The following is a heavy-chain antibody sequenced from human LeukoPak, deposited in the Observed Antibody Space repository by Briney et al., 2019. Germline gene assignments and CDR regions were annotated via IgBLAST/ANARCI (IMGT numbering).Heavy chain of an antibody. Sequence: ETLSLTCAVYGGSFSGYYWSWVRQAPGKGLEWVSAISGSGGSTYYADSVKGRFTISRDNSKNTLYLQMNSLRAEDTAVYYCAKGGSYYYGSGREVYFDYWGQGTLVTVSS. CDR1: GGSFSGYY. V-gene: IGHV3-23*01. CDR3: AKGGSYYYGSGREVYFDY. CDR2: ISGSGGST. J-gene: IGHJ4*02. D-gene: IGHD3-10*01.